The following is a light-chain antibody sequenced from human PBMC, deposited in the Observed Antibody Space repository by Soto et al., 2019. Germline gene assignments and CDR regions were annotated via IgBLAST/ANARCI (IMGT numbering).Light chain of an antibody. J-gene: IGKJ1*01. CDR2: AAS. Sequence: DIQMTQSPSSLSASVGDRVTITCRASQSISSYLNWYQQKPGKAPNLLIYAASSLQSGVPSRFSGSGSRTYFTLTISSLQPEDFATYYCQQSYSTPRTFGQGTKVEI. CDR3: QQSYSTPRT. CDR1: QSISSY. V-gene: IGKV1-39*01.